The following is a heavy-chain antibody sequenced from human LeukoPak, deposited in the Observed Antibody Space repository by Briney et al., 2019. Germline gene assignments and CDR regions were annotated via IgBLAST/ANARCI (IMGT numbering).Heavy chain of an antibody. V-gene: IGHV4-59*01. Sequence: SETLSLTCTVSGGSISSYYWSWIRQPPGKGLEWIGYIYYSGSTNYNPSLKSRVTISVDTSKNQFSLKLSSVTAADTAVYYCARGWYSYGDGTRGYYYYMDVWGKGTTVTISS. CDR1: GGSISSYY. D-gene: IGHD5-18*01. CDR3: ARGWYSYGDGTRGYYYYMDV. J-gene: IGHJ6*03. CDR2: IYYSGST.